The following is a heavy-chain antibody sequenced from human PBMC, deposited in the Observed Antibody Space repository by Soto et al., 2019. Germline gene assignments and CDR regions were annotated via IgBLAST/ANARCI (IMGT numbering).Heavy chain of an antibody. CDR1: GFTFSSYS. Sequence: GGSLRLSCAASGFTFSSYSMNWVRQAPGKGLEWVSYISSSSSTIYYADSVKGRFTISRDNAKNSLYLQMNSLRAEDTAVYYCAREPSRKSRTGTQGFDPWGQGTLVTVSS. J-gene: IGHJ5*02. CDR3: AREPSRKSRTGTQGFDP. CDR2: ISSSSSTI. D-gene: IGHD1-7*01. V-gene: IGHV3-48*01.